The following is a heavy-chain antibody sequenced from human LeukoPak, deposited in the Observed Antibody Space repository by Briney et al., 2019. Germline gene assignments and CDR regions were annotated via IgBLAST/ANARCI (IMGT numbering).Heavy chain of an antibody. CDR2: ISYIGST. Sequence: PSETLSLTCAVSGDSFSSHYWTWIRQPPGKGREWIGYISYIGSTNYNPSLKSRVTISIDTSKNQFSLKLSSVTAADTAVYYCARDLVTVTKGFDIWGQGTMVSVSS. D-gene: IGHD4-17*01. J-gene: IGHJ3*02. CDR1: GDSFSSHY. V-gene: IGHV4-59*11. CDR3: ARDLVTVTKGFDI.